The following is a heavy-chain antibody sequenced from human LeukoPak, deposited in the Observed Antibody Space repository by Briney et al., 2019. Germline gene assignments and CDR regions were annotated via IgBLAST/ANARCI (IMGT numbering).Heavy chain of an antibody. CDR3: AKVGPYYYGSSGYYYLDY. Sequence: GGSLRLSCAASGFTFSSYAMSWVRQAPGKGLEWVSAISGSGGSTYYADSVKGRFTISRDNSKNTLYLQMNSLRAEDTAVYYCAKVGPYYYGSSGYYYLDYWGQGTLVTVSS. J-gene: IGHJ4*02. V-gene: IGHV3-23*01. CDR2: ISGSGGST. D-gene: IGHD3-22*01. CDR1: GFTFSSYA.